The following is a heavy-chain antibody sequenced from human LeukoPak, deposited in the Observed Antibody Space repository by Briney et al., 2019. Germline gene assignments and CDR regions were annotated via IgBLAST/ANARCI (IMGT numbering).Heavy chain of an antibody. J-gene: IGHJ3*02. CDR3: ARDFKRITMVRGDNDAFDI. V-gene: IGHV1-69*13. D-gene: IGHD3-10*01. Sequence: GASVKVSCKASGGTFSSYAISWVRQAPGQGLEWMGGIIPIFGTANYAQKFQGRVTITADESTSTAYMELSSLRSEDTAVYYCARDFKRITMVRGDNDAFDIWGQGTMVTVSS. CDR2: IIPIFGTA. CDR1: GGTFSSYA.